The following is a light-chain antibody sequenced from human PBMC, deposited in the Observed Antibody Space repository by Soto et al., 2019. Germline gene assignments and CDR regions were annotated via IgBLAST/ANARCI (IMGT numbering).Light chain of an antibody. J-gene: IGLJ3*02. CDR3: SSYTTISGGV. CDR1: YSDIGGYNY. V-gene: IGLV2-14*03. CDR2: DVS. Sequence: QSALTQPASVSGSPGQSITISCTGSYSDIGGYNYVSWYQQHPGKAPKLMIYDVSNRPSGVSNRFSGSKSGTTASLTISGLQAEDEADYYCSSYTTISGGVFGGGTKVTVL.